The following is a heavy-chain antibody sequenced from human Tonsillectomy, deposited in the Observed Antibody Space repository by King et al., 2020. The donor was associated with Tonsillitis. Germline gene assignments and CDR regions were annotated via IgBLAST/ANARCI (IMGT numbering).Heavy chain of an antibody. CDR1: GFSLSTLGVG. D-gene: IGHD3-22*01. CDR2: VYWDDDK. CDR3: THRQYYDSSDYPFGAFDY. V-gene: IGHV2-5*02. Sequence: TLKESGPTLVKPTQTLTLTCTFSGFSLSTLGVGVGWIRQPPGKALEWLALVYWDDDKRSSPSLRSRLTITNDSSKNQVVLTMTNVDPVDTATYFCTHRQYYDSSDYPFGAFDYWGRGTLVTVSS. J-gene: IGHJ4*02.